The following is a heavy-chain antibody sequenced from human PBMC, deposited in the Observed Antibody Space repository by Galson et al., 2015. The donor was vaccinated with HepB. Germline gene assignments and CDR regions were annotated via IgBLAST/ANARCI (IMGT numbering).Heavy chain of an antibody. J-gene: IGHJ4*02. D-gene: IGHD2-8*02. CDR1: GFSLSTSGAG. CDR2: IYSNDDK. V-gene: IGHV2-5*01. Sequence: PALVKPTQTLTLTCTFSGFSLSTSGAGVGWIRQPPGKALEWLALIYSNDDKHYSPSLKTRLTVTKDTSNNQVVLEMTNMDPVDTATYYCAHNWGLVGPVFDYWGQGTLVTVSS. CDR3: AHNWGLVGPVFDY.